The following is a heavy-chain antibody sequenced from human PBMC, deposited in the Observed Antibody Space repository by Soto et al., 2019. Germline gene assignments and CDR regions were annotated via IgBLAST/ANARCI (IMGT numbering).Heavy chain of an antibody. CDR1: GFTFSKYG. CDR2: IWNDGIRK. J-gene: IGHJ4*02. CDR3: ARDDDNDANALDY. Sequence: GGSLRLSCAASGFTFSKYGMHWVRQSPGKGLEWVALIWNDGIRKVYVDSVKGRFIISRDNSKNTLDLQMNNLRDEDTAVYYCARDDDNDANALDYWGPGTLVTVSS. V-gene: IGHV3-33*01.